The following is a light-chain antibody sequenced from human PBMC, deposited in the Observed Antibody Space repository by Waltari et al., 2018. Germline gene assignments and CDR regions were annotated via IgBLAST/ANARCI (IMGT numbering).Light chain of an antibody. V-gene: IGKV1-5*03. J-gene: IGKJ4*01. CDR2: RAS. CDR1: QGISIW. CDR3: QQDESYPPT. Sequence: DIQMTQSPSTLSASVGDRVTITCRASQGISIWLAWYQQKPGRAPKLLIFRASSLESGVPSRFSGSGSGTEFTLTISSLQPEDFATYYCQQDESYPPTFGGGTKVEIK.